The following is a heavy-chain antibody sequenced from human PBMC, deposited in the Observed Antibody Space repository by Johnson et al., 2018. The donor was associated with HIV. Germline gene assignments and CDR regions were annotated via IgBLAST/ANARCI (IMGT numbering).Heavy chain of an antibody. CDR2: IRYDGSNK. J-gene: IGHJ3*02. CDR3: VKARGGYWGDDFDI. Sequence: QVQLVESGGGVVQPGGSLRLSCAASGFTFSSYGMHWVRQAPGKGLEWVAFIRYDGSNKYFADSVKGRFTISRDNSKNTLYLQRNSLRAEDTAVYYCVKARGGYWGDDFDIWGQGTMVTVSS. V-gene: IGHV3-30*02. CDR1: GFTFSSYG. D-gene: IGHD2-8*02.